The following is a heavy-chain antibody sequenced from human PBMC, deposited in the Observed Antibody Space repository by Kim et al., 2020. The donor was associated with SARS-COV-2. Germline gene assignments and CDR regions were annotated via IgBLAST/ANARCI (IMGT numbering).Heavy chain of an antibody. D-gene: IGHD3-9*01. Sequence: GGSLRLSCAASGFTFSSYWMHWVRQAPGKGLVWVSRINSDGSSTSYADSVKGRFTISRDNAKNTLYLQMNSLRAEDTAVYYCARGDELRYFDWSSQAFDIWGQGTMVTVSS. CDR2: INSDGSST. CDR3: ARGDELRYFDWSSQAFDI. CDR1: GFTFSSYW. V-gene: IGHV3-74*01. J-gene: IGHJ3*02.